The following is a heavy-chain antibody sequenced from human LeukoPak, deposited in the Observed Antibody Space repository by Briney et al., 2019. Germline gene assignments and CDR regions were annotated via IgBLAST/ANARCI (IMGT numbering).Heavy chain of an antibody. CDR2: INPNSGGT. Sequence: ASVKVSCKASGYTFTGYYMHWVRQAPGQGLEWMGWINPNSGGTNYAQKFQGRVTMTRDTSISTAYMELSRLISADTAVYYCARDRGSSSWSDKGWFDPWGQGTLVTVSS. CDR1: GYTFTGYY. V-gene: IGHV1-2*02. J-gene: IGHJ5*02. CDR3: ARDRGSSSWSDKGWFDP. D-gene: IGHD6-13*01.